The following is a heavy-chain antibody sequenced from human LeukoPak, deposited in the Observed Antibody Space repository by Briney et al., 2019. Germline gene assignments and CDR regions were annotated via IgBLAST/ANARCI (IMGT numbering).Heavy chain of an antibody. CDR3: ARGRGDSSGYYYVPFGWFDP. D-gene: IGHD3-22*01. Sequence: SETLSLTCTVSGGSISSSSYYWGWIRQPPGKGLEWIGSIYYSGSTYYNPSLKSRVTISVDTSKNQFSLKLSSVTAADTAVYYCARGRGDSSGYYYVPFGWFDPWGQGTLVTVSS. CDR2: IYYSGST. V-gene: IGHV4-39*07. J-gene: IGHJ5*02. CDR1: GGSISSSSYY.